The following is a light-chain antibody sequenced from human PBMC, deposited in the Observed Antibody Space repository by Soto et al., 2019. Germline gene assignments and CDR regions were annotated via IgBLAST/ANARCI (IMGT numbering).Light chain of an antibody. CDR3: MQSLQLNT. CDR1: QGLLDSDGRTH. V-gene: IGKV2D-29*01. CDR2: EVS. J-gene: IGKJ4*01. Sequence: DIVLTQTPLSLSVTPGQPASISCNSSQGLLDSDGRTHLYWYVQKTGQPPQALIYEVSKRSSGVPDRFSGSGSGTRFTLTMSRVQAEDAGIYYCMQSLQLNTFGGGTKVEIK.